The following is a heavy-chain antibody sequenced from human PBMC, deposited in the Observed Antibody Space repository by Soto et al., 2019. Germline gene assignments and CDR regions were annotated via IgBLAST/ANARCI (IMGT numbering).Heavy chain of an antibody. D-gene: IGHD6-13*01. CDR3: ARYVKGSSWQRFDP. Sequence: QVQLQESGPGLVKPSETLSLTCTVSGVSISSYYWSWIRQPPGKGLEWIGYIYYSGSTNYNPSLKSRVTISVDTSKNQFSLKLTSVTAADTAVYFCARYVKGSSWQRFDPWGQGTLVTVSS. CDR1: GVSISSYY. V-gene: IGHV4-59*08. CDR2: IYYSGST. J-gene: IGHJ5*02.